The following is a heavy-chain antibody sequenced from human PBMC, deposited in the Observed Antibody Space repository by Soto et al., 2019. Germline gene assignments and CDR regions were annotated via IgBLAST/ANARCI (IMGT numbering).Heavy chain of an antibody. CDR1: GFTFSSYG. D-gene: IGHD3-3*01. CDR3: AKDHRIFGVVMVDY. V-gene: IGHV3-30*18. Sequence: GGSLRLSCAASGFTFSSYGMHWVRQAPGKGLEWVAVISYDGSNKYYADSVKGRFTISRDNSKNTLYLQMNSLRAEDTAVYYCAKDHRIFGVVMVDYWGQGTLVTVSS. J-gene: IGHJ4*02. CDR2: ISYDGSNK.